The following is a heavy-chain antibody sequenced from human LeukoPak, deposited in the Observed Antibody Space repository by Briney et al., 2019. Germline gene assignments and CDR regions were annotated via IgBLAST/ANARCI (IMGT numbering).Heavy chain of an antibody. CDR1: GGTFSSYP. V-gene: IGHV1-69*06. CDR3: ARARSGPYGSGSLDAFDI. J-gene: IGHJ3*02. Sequence: GASVKVSCKASGGTFSSYPISWVRQAPGQGLEWMGGINPMFDTADFAQKFQGRVTITADTSTSTAYMQLSSLRSEDTAVYYCARARSGPYGSGSLDAFDIWGQGTMVTVSS. D-gene: IGHD3-10*01. CDR2: INPMFDTA.